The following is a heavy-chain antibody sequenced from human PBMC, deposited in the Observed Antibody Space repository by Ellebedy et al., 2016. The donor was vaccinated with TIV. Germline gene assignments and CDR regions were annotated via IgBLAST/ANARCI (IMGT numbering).Heavy chain of an antibody. V-gene: IGHV4-4*07. D-gene: IGHD2-2*01. Sequence: MPSETLSLTCTAPGGSISSYYWSWIRQPPGKGLEWIGRIYTSGSTNYTPSLKSRVTMSVDTSKNQFSLKLSSVTAADTAVYYCAAGWVPAATLQPWGQGTLVTVSS. J-gene: IGHJ5*02. CDR2: IYTSGST. CDR1: GGSISSYY. CDR3: AAGWVPAATLQP.